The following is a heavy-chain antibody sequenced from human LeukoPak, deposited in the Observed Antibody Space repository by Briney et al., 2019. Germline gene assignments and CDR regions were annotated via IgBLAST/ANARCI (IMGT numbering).Heavy chain of an antibody. J-gene: IGHJ4*02. CDR1: GFTFSSYA. V-gene: IGHV3-33*08. CDR3: ARAVGPFDY. D-gene: IGHD3-16*01. Sequence: GSLRLSFAASGFTFSSYAMHWVRQAPGKGLEWVAAIWPDGSYKYYADSVKGRFTISRDNSKNTVYLQMNTLRDEDTAVYYCARAVGPFDYWGQGTLVTVSS. CDR2: IWPDGSYK.